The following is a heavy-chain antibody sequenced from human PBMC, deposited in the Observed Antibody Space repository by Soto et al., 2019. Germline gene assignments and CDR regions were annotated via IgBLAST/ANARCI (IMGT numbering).Heavy chain of an antibody. CDR2: IYYSGST. CDR3: ARQGWNHYAFDI. Sequence: SLTCSVSGGSISSSSYYWVWIRQPPGKGLEWIGSIYYSGSTYYNPSLKSRVTISVDTSKNQFSLKLSSVTAADTSVYYCARQGWNHYAFDIWGQGTMVTVSS. D-gene: IGHD1-1*01. CDR1: GGSISSSSYY. V-gene: IGHV4-39*01. J-gene: IGHJ3*02.